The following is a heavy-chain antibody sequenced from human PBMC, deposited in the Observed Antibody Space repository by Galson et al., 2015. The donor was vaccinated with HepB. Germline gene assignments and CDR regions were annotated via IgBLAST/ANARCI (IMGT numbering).Heavy chain of an antibody. V-gene: IGHV3-7*03. CDR3: ARPRRYCSGGSCYYFDY. J-gene: IGHJ4*02. CDR1: GFTFSSYW. D-gene: IGHD2-15*01. Sequence: SLRLSCAASGFTFSSYWMSWVRQAPGKGLEWVANIKQDGSEKYYVDSVKGRFTISRDNAKNSLYLQMNSLRAEDTAVYYCARPRRYCSGGSCYYFDYWGQGTLVTVSS. CDR2: IKQDGSEK.